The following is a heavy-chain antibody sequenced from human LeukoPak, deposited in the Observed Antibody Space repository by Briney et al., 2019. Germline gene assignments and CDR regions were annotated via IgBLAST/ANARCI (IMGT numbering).Heavy chain of an antibody. CDR1: GFTVSSNY. Sequence: QAGGSLRLSCAASGFTVSSNYMSWVRQAPGKGLEWVSVIYSGGSTYYADSVKGRFTISRDNSKNTLYLQMNSLRAEDTAVYYCARGAGGYYFDYWAREPWSPSPQ. J-gene: IGHJ4*02. D-gene: IGHD3-10*01. CDR2: IYSGGST. V-gene: IGHV3-53*01. CDR3: ARGAGGYYFDY.